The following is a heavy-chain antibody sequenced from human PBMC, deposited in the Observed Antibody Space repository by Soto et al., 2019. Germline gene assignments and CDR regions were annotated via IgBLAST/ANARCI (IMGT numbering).Heavy chain of an antibody. CDR1: GGSISSGGYS. J-gene: IGHJ5*02. D-gene: IGHD2-8*02. CDR3: ARVPGP. CDR2: IYHSGST. V-gene: IGHV4-30-2*01. Sequence: PSETLSVTCAVSGGSISSGGYSWSWIRQPPGKGLEWIGYIYHSGSTYYNPSLKSRATISVDRSKNQFSLKLSSVTAADTAVYYCARVPGPWGQGTLVTVAS.